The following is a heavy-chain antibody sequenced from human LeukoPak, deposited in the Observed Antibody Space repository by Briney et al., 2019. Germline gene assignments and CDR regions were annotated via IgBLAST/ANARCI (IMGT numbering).Heavy chain of an antibody. Sequence: SETLSLTCTVSGGSISSYYWSWIRQPPGKGLEWIGYIYYSGSTNYNPSLKSRVTISVDTSKNQFSLKLSSVTAADTAVYYCARTYYDSSGFVPIDYWGQGTLVTVSS. V-gene: IGHV4-59*01. J-gene: IGHJ4*02. CDR1: GGSISSYY. D-gene: IGHD3-22*01. CDR2: IYYSGST. CDR3: ARTYYDSSGFVPIDY.